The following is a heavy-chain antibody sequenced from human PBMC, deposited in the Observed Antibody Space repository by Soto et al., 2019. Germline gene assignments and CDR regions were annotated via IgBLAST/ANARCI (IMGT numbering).Heavy chain of an antibody. CDR2: LIPLFGTT. J-gene: IGHJ4*02. CDR1: GGTFSGHA. V-gene: IGHV1-69*06. CDR3: ARDERGTCTSSRCYYFDY. D-gene: IGHD2-2*01. Sequence: ASVQVSCKASGGTFSGHAISWLRQAPGQGPEWMGGLIPLFGTTQHAQRFQGRLTITADKSTGTAYMELRSLRSDDTAVYYCARDERGTCTSSRCYYFDYWGQGTLVTVSS.